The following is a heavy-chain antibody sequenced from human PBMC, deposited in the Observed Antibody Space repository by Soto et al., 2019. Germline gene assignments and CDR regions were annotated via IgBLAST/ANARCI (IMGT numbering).Heavy chain of an antibody. D-gene: IGHD3-9*01. V-gene: IGHV4-31*03. CDR1: GGSISSGGYY. J-gene: IGHJ4*02. CDR2: IYYSGST. Sequence: SETLSLTCTVSGGSISSGGYYWSWIRQHPGKGLEWIGYIYYSGSTYYNPSLKSRVTISVDASKNQFSLKLSSVTAADTAVYYCARQAHTYYDILTGPPDYWGQGTLVTVSS. CDR3: ARQAHTYYDILTGPPDY.